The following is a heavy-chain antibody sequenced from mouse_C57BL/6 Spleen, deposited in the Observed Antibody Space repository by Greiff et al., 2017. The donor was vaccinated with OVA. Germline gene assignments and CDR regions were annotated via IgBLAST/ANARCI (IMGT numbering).Heavy chain of an antibody. V-gene: IGHV1-26*01. D-gene: IGHD1-1*01. CDR2: INPNNGGT. J-gene: IGHJ3*01. CDR3: ARSFYGSSYPWFAY. CDR1: GCTFTDYY. Sequence: EVKLQQSGPELVKPGASVKISCKASGCTFTDYYMNWVKQSHGKSLEWIGDINPNNGGTSYNQKFKGKATLTVDKSSSTAYMELRSLTSEDSAVYYCARSFYGSSYPWFAYWGQGTLVTVSA.